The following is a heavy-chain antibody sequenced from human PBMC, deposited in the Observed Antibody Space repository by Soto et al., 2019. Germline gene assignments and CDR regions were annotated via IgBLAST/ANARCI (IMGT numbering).Heavy chain of an antibody. V-gene: IGHV1-69*13. CDR2: IIPIFGTA. CDR1: GGTFSSYA. D-gene: IGHD1-26*01. CDR3: ARGLVGATDKAYYYGMDV. Sequence: SVKVSCKASGGTFSSYAISWVRQAPGQGLEWMGGIIPIFGTANYAQKLKGKVTITADESTSTANIELSSLRSEDTAVYYCARGLVGATDKAYYYGMDVWGQGTTVTVSS. J-gene: IGHJ6*02.